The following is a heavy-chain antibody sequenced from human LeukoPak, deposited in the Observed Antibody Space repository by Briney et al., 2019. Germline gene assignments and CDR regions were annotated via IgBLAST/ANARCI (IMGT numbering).Heavy chain of an antibody. D-gene: IGHD6-19*01. J-gene: IGHJ4*02. V-gene: IGHV3-23*01. CDR1: GFTFSSYA. Sequence: GGSLRLSCAASGFTFSSYAMSWVRQAPGKGLEWVSAISGSGGSTYYADSVKGRFTTSRDNSKNTLYLQMDSLRAEDTAIYHCAKAAYSSGWSYFDYWGQGTLVTVSS. CDR2: ISGSGGST. CDR3: AKAAYSSGWSYFDY.